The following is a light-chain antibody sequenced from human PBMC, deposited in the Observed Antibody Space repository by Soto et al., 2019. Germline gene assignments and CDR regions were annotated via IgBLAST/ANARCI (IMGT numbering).Light chain of an antibody. Sequence: EIVMTQSPATLSVSPGERATLSCRASQGVSDNLAWYQQRPGQPPRLLIYGPSTRATGIPARFSGSGSGTEFTLTISSLQSEDFAVYYCQQYNDWLLTFGPGTKVDIK. CDR1: QGVSDN. CDR2: GPS. V-gene: IGKV3-15*01. J-gene: IGKJ3*01. CDR3: QQYNDWLLT.